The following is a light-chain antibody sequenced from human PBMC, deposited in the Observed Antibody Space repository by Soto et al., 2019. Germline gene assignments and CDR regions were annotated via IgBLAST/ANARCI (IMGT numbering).Light chain of an antibody. CDR2: KAS. Sequence: IQMNQSPSTLSGSVGHRVTITCGASQTISSWLAWYQQKPGKAPKLLIYKASTLKSGVPSRFSVSGSGTEFTLTLSSLKNDDFATYYCQHYNSYSEAFGQGTKVDIK. J-gene: IGKJ1*01. V-gene: IGKV1-5*03. CDR3: QHYNSYSEA. CDR1: QTISSW.